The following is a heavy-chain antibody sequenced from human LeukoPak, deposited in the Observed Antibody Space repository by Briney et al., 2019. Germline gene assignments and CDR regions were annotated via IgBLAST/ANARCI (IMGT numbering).Heavy chain of an antibody. V-gene: IGHV3-21*01. Sequence: GGSLRLSXAASGFTFSSYSMNWVRQAPGKGLEWVSSISSSSSYIYYAGSVKGRFTISRDNAKNSLYLQMNSLRAEDTAVYYCARQVATSTWGQGTLVTVSS. J-gene: IGHJ5*02. D-gene: IGHD5-12*01. CDR3: ARQVATST. CDR1: GFTFSSYS. CDR2: ISSSSSYI.